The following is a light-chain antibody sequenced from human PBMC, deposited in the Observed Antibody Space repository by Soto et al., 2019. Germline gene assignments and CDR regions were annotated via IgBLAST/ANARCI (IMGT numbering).Light chain of an antibody. CDR2: DAS. V-gene: IGKV1-5*01. J-gene: IGKJ1*01. Sequence: DIQMTQSPSTLSASVGDRVTITCRASQSVSRWVAWYQQKPGKAPKVLIWDASSLQRGVPSRFSGSGSGTEFTLTISSLQPDDFASYYCQQYNDYSTWTFGQGTKVEIK. CDR1: QSVSRW. CDR3: QQYNDYSTWT.